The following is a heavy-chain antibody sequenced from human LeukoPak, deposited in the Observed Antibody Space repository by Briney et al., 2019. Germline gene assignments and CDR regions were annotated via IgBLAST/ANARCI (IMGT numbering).Heavy chain of an antibody. J-gene: IGHJ4*02. CDR1: GFTFQKYG. CDR2: IWSNENLK. CDR3: AKSHSTGWFPGPMGY. V-gene: IGHV3-33*06. D-gene: IGHD2-2*01. Sequence: GGSLRLSCEASGFTFQKYGFHWVRHAPGKGLEWVAMIWSNENLKYYAPSVRGRFSISRKNSENRVFLQMDSLRADDTALYFCAKSHSTGWFPGPMGYWGPGALVIVSS.